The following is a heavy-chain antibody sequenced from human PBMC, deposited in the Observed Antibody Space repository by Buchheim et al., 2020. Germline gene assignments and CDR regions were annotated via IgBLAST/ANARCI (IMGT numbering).Heavy chain of an antibody. CDR3: ARHFSYDSSGYKPNYYYGMDG. Sequence: QVQLVESGGGVVQPGRSLRLSCAASGFTFSSSGMHWVRQAPGKGLEWVAVISYDGSNKYYADSVKGGFTISSDNSKNTLYLQMNSLRAEDTAVYYCARHFSYDSSGYKPNYYYGMDGWGQGTT. CDR2: ISYDGSNK. V-gene: IGHV3-30*03. CDR1: GFTFSSSG. D-gene: IGHD3-22*01. J-gene: IGHJ6*02.